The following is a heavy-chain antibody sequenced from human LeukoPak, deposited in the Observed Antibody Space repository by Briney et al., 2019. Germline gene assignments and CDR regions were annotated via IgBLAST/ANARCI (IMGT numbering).Heavy chain of an antibody. D-gene: IGHD6-13*01. CDR1: GGSISSGGYY. Sequence: SETLSLTCTVSGGSISSGGYYWSWIRQPPGKGLEWIGYIYHSGSTYYNPSLKSRVTISVDRSKNQFSLKLSSVTAADTAVYYCAGANSSWYYYNTGWFDPWGQGTLVTVSS. CDR2: IYHSGST. CDR3: AGANSSWYYYNTGWFDP. V-gene: IGHV4-30-2*01. J-gene: IGHJ5*02.